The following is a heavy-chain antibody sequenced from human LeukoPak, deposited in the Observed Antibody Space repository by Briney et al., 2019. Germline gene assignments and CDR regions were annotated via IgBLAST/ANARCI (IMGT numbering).Heavy chain of an antibody. Sequence: ASVKVSCKASGYTFTSYAMNWVRQAPGQGLEWMGWINTNTGNPTYAQDFTGRFVFSLDTSVSTVYLQISSLKAEDTAVYYCARTSRTGSRPVGRWFDPWGQGTLVTVSS. V-gene: IGHV7-4-1*02. CDR3: ARTSRTGSRPVGRWFDP. J-gene: IGHJ5*02. CDR2: INTNTGNP. CDR1: GYTFTSYA. D-gene: IGHD1-14*01.